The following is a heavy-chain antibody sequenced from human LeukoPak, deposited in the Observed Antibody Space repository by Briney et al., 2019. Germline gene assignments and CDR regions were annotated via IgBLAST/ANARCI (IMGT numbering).Heavy chain of an antibody. CDR3: ARSRTQRGVHYFDY. V-gene: IGHV4-34*01. D-gene: IGHD3-16*01. Sequence: PSETLSLTCAVYGGSFSGYDWSWIRQPPGKGLEWIGEINHSGSTNYNPSLKSRVTISVDTSKNQFSLKLSSVTAADTAVYYCARSRTQRGVHYFDYWGQGTLVTVSS. CDR1: GGSFSGYD. J-gene: IGHJ4*02. CDR2: INHSGST.